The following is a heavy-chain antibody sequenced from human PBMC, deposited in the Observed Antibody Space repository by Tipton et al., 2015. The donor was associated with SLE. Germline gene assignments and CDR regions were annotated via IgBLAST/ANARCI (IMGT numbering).Heavy chain of an antibody. V-gene: IGHV4-34*01. D-gene: IGHD3-10*01. J-gene: IGHJ4*02. CDR1: GGSFSGYY. Sequence: TLSLTCAVSGGSFSGYYWSWIRHPPGKGLEWIGEINDVGGTNFNPSLKSRVTISLDRSKKQLSLELTPITAADTAVYYCGTHSYRHGLGTYYPRGYFDDWGLATLVTVSS. CDR2: INDVGGT. CDR3: GTHSYRHGLGTYYPRGYFDD.